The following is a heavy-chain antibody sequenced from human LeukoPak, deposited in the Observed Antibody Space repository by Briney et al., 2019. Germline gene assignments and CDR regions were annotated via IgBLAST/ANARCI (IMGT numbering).Heavy chain of an antibody. J-gene: IGHJ4*02. D-gene: IGHD1-26*01. CDR3: AKDSGKGPLVGATDY. CDR1: GFTFSDYY. V-gene: IGHV3-11*01. Sequence: GGSLRLSCAASGFTFSDYYMTWIRQAPGKGLEWISYISSGDGPTYYADSVKGRFTISRDNAKNSLFLQMNSLRVEDTAVYYCAKDSGKGPLVGATDYWGQGTLVTVSS. CDR2: ISSGDGPT.